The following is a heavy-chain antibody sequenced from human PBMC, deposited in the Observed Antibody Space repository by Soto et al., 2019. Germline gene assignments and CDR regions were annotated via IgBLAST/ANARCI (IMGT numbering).Heavy chain of an antibody. CDR2: INPIVSMS. Sequence: QVQLVQSGTEVKKPGSSVKVSCKASGDTFSFYTINWVRQAPGLGLEWVGRINPIVSMSNYAQKFQGRVTMTADKSTSTAYKELRSLRSDDTDMYFCAASYGSGYRAFDYWGQGALVTVSS. J-gene: IGHJ4*02. CDR3: AASYGSGYRAFDY. CDR1: GDTFSFYT. D-gene: IGHD3-10*01. V-gene: IGHV1-69*02.